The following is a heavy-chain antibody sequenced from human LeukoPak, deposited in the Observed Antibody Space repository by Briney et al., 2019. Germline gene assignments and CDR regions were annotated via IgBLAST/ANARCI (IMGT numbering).Heavy chain of an antibody. J-gene: IGHJ4*02. CDR1: GFTFSMFW. CDR2: IKQDGSER. D-gene: IGHD3-9*01. V-gene: IGHV3-7*01. Sequence: GGSLRLSCAASGFTFSMFWMNWVRQAPGKGLEWLANIKQDGSERYYVDSVKGRFTISRDNAKNSLYLQMNSLRAEDTAVYYCARAEVLRYFDWLLSGVDYWGQGTLVTVSS. CDR3: ARAEVLRYFDWLLSGVDY.